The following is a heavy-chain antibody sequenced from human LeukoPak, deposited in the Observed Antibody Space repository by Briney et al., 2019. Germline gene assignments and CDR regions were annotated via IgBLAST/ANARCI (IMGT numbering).Heavy chain of an antibody. Sequence: PGGSLRLSCAASGFTFSSYGMHWVRQAPGKGLEWVAVISYDGSNKYYADSVKGRFTISRDNSKNTLYLQMNSLRAEDTAVYYCAKQAPIVVVPAYGTFWGQGTTVTVSS. CDR2: ISYDGSNK. CDR3: AKQAPIVVVPAYGTF. CDR1: GFTFSSYG. V-gene: IGHV3-30*18. D-gene: IGHD2-2*01. J-gene: IGHJ6*02.